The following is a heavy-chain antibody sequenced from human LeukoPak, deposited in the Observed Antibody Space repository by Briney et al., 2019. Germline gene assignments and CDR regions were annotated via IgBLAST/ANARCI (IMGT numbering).Heavy chain of an antibody. V-gene: IGHV3-53*01. J-gene: IGHJ4*02. CDR3: ARGYYYGSGSYSVPGY. D-gene: IGHD3-10*01. Sequence: QSGGSLRLSCAASGFTFSSYAMTWVRQAPGKGLEWVSVIYSGGSTYYADSVKGRFTISRDNSKNTLYLQMNSLRAEDTAVCYCARGYYYGSGSYSVPGYWGQGTLVTVSS. CDR1: GFTFSSYA. CDR2: IYSGGST.